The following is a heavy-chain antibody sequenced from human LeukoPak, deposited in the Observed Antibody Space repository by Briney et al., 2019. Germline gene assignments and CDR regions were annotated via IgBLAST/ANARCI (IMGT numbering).Heavy chain of an antibody. Sequence: PGGSLRLSCAAPGFTFSDYYMSWIRQAPGKGLEWVSYISSSGSTIYYADSVKGRFTISRDNAKNSLYLQMNSLRAEDTAVYYCARDPARTSAFDYWGQGTLVTVSS. D-gene: IGHD6-6*01. V-gene: IGHV3-11*04. CDR1: GFTFSDYY. J-gene: IGHJ4*02. CDR3: ARDPARTSAFDY. CDR2: ISSSGSTI.